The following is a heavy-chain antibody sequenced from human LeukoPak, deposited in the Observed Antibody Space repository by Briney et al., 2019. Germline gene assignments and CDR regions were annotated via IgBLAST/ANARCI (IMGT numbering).Heavy chain of an antibody. Sequence: SETLSLTCTVSGGSISSSSYYWGWIRQPPGKGLEWIGSIYYSGSTYYNPSLKSRVTISVDTSKNQFSLKLSSVTAADTAVYYCALVGATSFVFDYWGQGTLVTVSS. CDR3: ALVGATSFVFDY. J-gene: IGHJ4*02. CDR2: IYYSGST. CDR1: GGSISSSSYY. D-gene: IGHD1-26*01. V-gene: IGHV4-39*01.